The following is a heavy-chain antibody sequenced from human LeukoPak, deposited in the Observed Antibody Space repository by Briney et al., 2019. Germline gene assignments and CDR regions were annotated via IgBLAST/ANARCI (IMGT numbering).Heavy chain of an antibody. J-gene: IGHJ4*02. CDR1: GGSISSSSNY. Sequence: PSETLSLTCTVSGGSISSSSNYWSWIRQHPGKGLEWIGYIYYSGSTYYNPSLKSRVTISVDTSKNQFSLKLSSVTAADTAVYYCASLGSSSDYWGQGTLVTVSS. CDR3: ASLGSSSDY. D-gene: IGHD2-15*01. V-gene: IGHV4-31*03. CDR2: IYYSGST.